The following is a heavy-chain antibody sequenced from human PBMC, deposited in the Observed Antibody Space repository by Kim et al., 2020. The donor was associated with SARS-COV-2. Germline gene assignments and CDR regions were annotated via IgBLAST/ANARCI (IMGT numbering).Heavy chain of an antibody. J-gene: IGHJ4*02. D-gene: IGHD4-17*01. V-gene: IGHV3-15*01. CDR2: IKSKTDGGTT. CDR1: GFTFSNAW. CDR3: TTEAIIYGDYSGGGGPFDY. Sequence: GGSLRLSCAASGFTFSNAWMSWVRQAPGKGLEWVGRIKSKTDGGTTDYAAPVKGRFTISRDDSKNTLYLQMNSLKTEDTAVYYCTTEAIIYGDYSGGGGPFDYWRQGTLVTVSS.